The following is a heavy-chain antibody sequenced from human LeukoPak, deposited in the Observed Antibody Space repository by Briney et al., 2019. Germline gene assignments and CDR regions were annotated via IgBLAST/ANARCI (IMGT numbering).Heavy chain of an antibody. CDR2: IDCNSGGT. J-gene: IGHJ6*03. CDR1: GYTFTDHY. V-gene: IGHV1-2*02. Sequence: ASVKVSCNASGYTFTDHYFRWVRLAPGQGLEWMGWIDCNSGGTRYGQNFQGRVALTRDTSINTAYMELSSLKSDDTAVYYCARDLVIGISGGFYSYMDVWGKGTTVTVSS. D-gene: IGHD2/OR15-2a*01. CDR3: ARDLVIGISGGFYSYMDV.